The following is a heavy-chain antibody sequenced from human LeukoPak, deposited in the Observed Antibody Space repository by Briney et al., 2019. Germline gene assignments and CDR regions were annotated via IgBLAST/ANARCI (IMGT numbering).Heavy chain of an antibody. V-gene: IGHV4-39*07. Sequence: PSETLSLTCSVSRASISNNNYYWGWLRQPPGKGLEWIGNIYHSGTTYYNPSLPSLKNRATISVDTSKNQFSLKLSSVTAADTAVYYCARTTEGGYSYGYFYYYYMDVWGKGTTVTISS. CDR1: RASISNNNYY. J-gene: IGHJ6*03. CDR2: IYHSGTT. D-gene: IGHD5-18*01. CDR3: ARTTEGGYSYGYFYYYYMDV.